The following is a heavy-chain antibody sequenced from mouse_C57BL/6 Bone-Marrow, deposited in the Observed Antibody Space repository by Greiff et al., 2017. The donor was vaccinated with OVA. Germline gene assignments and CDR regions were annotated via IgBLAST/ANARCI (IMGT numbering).Heavy chain of an antibody. V-gene: IGHV14-4*01. CDR2: IDPENGDT. J-gene: IGHJ3*01. CDR3: TTSCPSWFAY. Sequence: VQLQQSGAELVRPGASVKLSCTASGFNITDDYMHWVQQRPEQGLEWIGWIDPENGDTEYASKFQGKATITADTASNTAYLQLSSLTSEDTAVDYCTTSCPSWFAYWGQGTLVTVSA. CDR1: GFNITDDY.